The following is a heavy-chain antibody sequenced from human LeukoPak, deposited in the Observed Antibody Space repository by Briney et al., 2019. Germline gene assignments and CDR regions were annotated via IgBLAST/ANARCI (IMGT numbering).Heavy chain of an antibody. J-gene: IGHJ6*02. CDR2: INHSGST. Sequence: PSETLSLTCAVYGGSFSGYYWSWIRQPPGKGLEWIGEINHSGSTNYNPSLKSRVTISVDTSKNQISLKLSSVTAADTAVYYCASSMVRGYYYYGMDVWGQGTTVTVSS. CDR3: ASSMVRGYYYYGMDV. V-gene: IGHV4-34*01. CDR1: GGSFSGYY. D-gene: IGHD3-10*01.